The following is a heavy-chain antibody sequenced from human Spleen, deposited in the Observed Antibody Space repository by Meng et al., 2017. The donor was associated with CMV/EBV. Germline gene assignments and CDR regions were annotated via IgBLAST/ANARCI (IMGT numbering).Heavy chain of an antibody. CDR3: AREGYYYDSSGYERGWFDP. Sequence: GGSLRLSCAASGFTFSDYYMSWIRQAPGKGLEWVSYISSSGSTIYYADSVKGRFTISRDNAKNSLYLQMNSLRAEDTAVYYCAREGYYYDSSGYERGWFDPWGQGTLVTVSS. CDR1: GFTFSDYY. J-gene: IGHJ5*02. CDR2: ISSSGSTI. V-gene: IGHV3-11*04. D-gene: IGHD3-22*01.